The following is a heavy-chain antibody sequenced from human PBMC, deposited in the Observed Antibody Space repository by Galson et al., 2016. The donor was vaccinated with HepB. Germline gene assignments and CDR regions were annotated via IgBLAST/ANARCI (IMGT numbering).Heavy chain of an antibody. CDR1: GFSLPNAW. V-gene: IGHV3-15*01. Sequence: SLRLSCAASGFSLPNAWMSWVRQAPGKGLEWIGLIRTKSEGGTTHYAASLKGRFTISRDDSKNTLHLQMNSLQTEDTAVYYCTTLITIDVHADYWGQGTLVTVSS. CDR3: TTLITIDVHADY. CDR2: IRTKSEGGTT. J-gene: IGHJ4*02. D-gene: IGHD3-9*01.